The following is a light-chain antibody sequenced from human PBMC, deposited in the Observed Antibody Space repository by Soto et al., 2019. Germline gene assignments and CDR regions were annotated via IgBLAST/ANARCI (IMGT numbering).Light chain of an antibody. CDR1: HSNIGNNF. V-gene: IGLV1-51*01. J-gene: IGLJ3*02. Sequence: QSVLTQPPSVSAAPGQKVTISCSGSHSNIGNNFVSWYQHVPGTAPKLLIYDNNKRPSGIPERFPGSKPGTSATLVITGLQTGDEASYYCGTWDYSLTSVVFGGGTKLTVL. CDR3: GTWDYSLTSVV. CDR2: DNN.